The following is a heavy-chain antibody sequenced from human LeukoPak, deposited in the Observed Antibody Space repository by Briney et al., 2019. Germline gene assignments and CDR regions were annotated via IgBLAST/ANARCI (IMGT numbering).Heavy chain of an antibody. CDR2: ISSSGSTI. V-gene: IGHV3-11*04. Sequence: GGSLRLSCAASGFTFSDYYMSWIRQAPGKGLEWVSYISSSGSTIYYAGSVKGRFTIPRDNAKNSLYLQMNSLRAEDTAVYYCASDIIFGSFDYWGQGTLVTVSS. D-gene: IGHD3-3*01. CDR1: GFTFSDYY. CDR3: ASDIIFGSFDY. J-gene: IGHJ4*02.